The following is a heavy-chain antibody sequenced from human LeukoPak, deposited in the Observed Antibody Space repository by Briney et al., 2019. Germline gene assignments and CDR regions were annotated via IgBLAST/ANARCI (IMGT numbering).Heavy chain of an antibody. Sequence: PGGSLRLSCAASGFTFYNSGMGWVRQAPGKGLEWVSAISGSGGTTYYADSVKGRFTISRDDSKNTLYLQMNSLRAEDTAVYYCAIEQWELKYWGQGTLVTLSS. CDR1: GFTFYNSG. J-gene: IGHJ4*02. D-gene: IGHD1-26*01. CDR2: ISGSGGTT. CDR3: AIEQWELKY. V-gene: IGHV3-23*01.